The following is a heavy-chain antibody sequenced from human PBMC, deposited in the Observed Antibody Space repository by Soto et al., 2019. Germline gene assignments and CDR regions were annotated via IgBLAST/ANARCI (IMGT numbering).Heavy chain of an antibody. V-gene: IGHV1-18*01. CDR3: ARGGYCSAGHCGLYSHGYCVMDV. J-gene: IGHJ6*02. CDR2: ISAYNGNT. CDR1: GYTFTRYG. Sequence: QVQLVQSGAEVKKPGASVKVSCKASGYTFTRYGISWVREAPGQGLEEMAWISAYNGNTNYAQKLKGRVTMTTGTSTSTAYLELMSLTSDDRAVYYCARGGYCSAGHCGLYSHGYCVMDVWGQGTTVPVSS. D-gene: IGHD2-15*01.